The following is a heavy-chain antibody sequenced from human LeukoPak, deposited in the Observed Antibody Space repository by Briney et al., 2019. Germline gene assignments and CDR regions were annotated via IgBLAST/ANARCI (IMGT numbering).Heavy chain of an antibody. CDR2: ISYDGSNK. D-gene: IGHD6-13*01. CDR1: GFTFSNYG. J-gene: IGHJ4*02. CDR3: AKDSALYGSSWYSPHFDY. V-gene: IGHV3-30*18. Sequence: PGGSLRLSCAASGFTFSNYGMHWVRQAPGKGLEWVAVISYDGSNKYYADSVKGRFTISRDNAKNTLYLQMNSLRGEDTAVYYCAKDSALYGSSWYSPHFDYWGQGTLVTVSS.